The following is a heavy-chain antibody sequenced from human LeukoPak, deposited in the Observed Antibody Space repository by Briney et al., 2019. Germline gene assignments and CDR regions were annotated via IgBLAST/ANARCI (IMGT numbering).Heavy chain of an antibody. CDR1: GYSFTSYW. V-gene: IGHV5-51*01. CDR2: IYPGDSDT. CDR3: ARQREDYYYGMDV. Sequence: GESLKISCKGSGYSFTSYWIGWVRQMPGKGLEWMGIIYPGDSDTRYSPSFQGQVTISADKSISTAYLQWSSLKASDTAMYYCARQREDYYYGMDVWGQGTTVTVSS. J-gene: IGHJ6*02.